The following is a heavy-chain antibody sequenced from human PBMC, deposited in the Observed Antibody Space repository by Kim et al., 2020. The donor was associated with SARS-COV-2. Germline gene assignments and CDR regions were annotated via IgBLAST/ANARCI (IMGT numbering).Heavy chain of an antibody. CDR1: GFTFSSYW. CDR2: IKQDGSEK. CDR3: ARDHSPDSGWWGDAFDI. D-gene: IGHD6-19*01. V-gene: IGHV3-7*01. J-gene: IGHJ3*02. Sequence: GGSLRLSCAASGFTFSSYWMSWVRQAPGKGLEWVANIKQDGSEKYYVDSVKGRFTISRDNAKNSLYLQMNSLRAEDTAVYYCARDHSPDSGWWGDAFDIWGQGTMVTVSS.